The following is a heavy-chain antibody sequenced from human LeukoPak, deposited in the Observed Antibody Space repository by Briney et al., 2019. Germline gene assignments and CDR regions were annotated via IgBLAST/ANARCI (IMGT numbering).Heavy chain of an antibody. Sequence: SETLSLTCTLSGGSISRSDSYWGWIRQPPGEGLEWVASIYYSGSTYFNPSLKSRVAISIDTSKNQFSLKLTSVTAADTAVYFCVRRNYWGQGSLVTVSS. J-gene: IGHJ4*02. CDR3: VRRNY. CDR1: GGSISRSDSY. V-gene: IGHV4-39*01. CDR2: IYYSGST.